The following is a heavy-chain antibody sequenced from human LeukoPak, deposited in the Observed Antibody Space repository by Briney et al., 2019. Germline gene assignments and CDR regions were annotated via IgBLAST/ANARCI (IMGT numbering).Heavy chain of an antibody. Sequence: SETLSLTCTVSGGSIRNYYRSWIRQPPGKGLEWIGYIYYSGSTNYNPSLKSRVTISVDTSKNQFSLKLSSVTAADTAVYYCARVYYSSSYDYWYFDLWGRGTLVTVSS. CDR2: IYYSGST. CDR3: ARVYYSSSYDYWYFDL. CDR1: GGSIRNYY. J-gene: IGHJ2*01. D-gene: IGHD6-13*01. V-gene: IGHV4-59*01.